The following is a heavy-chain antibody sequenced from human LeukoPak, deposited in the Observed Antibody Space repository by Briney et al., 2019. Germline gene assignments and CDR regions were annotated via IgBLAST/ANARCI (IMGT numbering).Heavy chain of an antibody. CDR3: ARGDSNYLPPFDY. CDR1: GGTFSSYA. D-gene: IGHD4-11*01. CDR2: IIPIFGTA. V-gene: IGHV1-69*05. J-gene: IGHJ4*02. Sequence: SVKVSCKASGGTFSSYAISWVRQAPGQGLEWMGGIIPIFGTANYAQKFQGRVTITTDESTSTAYMELSSLRSEDTAVYYCARGDSNYLPPFDYWGQGTLVTVSS.